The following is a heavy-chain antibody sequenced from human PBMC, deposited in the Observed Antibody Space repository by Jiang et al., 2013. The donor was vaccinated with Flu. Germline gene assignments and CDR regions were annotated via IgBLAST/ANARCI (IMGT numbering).Heavy chain of an antibody. Sequence: GAEVKKPGSSVKVSCKASGGTFSHYAISWVRQAPGQGLEWMGGIIPIVGTAKYAQRFQGRLTISAHESTRTADIELSSLTSDDTAVYYCARGSQAADYYYGMDVWGQGTTVTVSS. CDR3: ARGSQAADYYYGMDV. V-gene: IGHV1-69*01. D-gene: IGHD6-13*01. CDR2: IIPIVGTA. CDR1: GGTFSHYA. J-gene: IGHJ6*02.